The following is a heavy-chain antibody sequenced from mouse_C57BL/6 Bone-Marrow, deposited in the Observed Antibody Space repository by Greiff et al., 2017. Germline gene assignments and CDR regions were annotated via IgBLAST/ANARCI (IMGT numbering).Heavy chain of an antibody. J-gene: IGHJ3*01. D-gene: IGHD2-4*01. Sequence: EVMLVESGGGLVKPGGSLKLSCAASGFTFSDYGMHWVRQAPEKGLEWVAYISSGSSTIYYADTVKGRFTISRDNAKNTLFLQLTSRRSEDTAMYYCARRDYEAWFAYWGQGTLVTVSS. CDR3: ARRDYEAWFAY. CDR1: GFTFSDYG. V-gene: IGHV5-17*01. CDR2: ISSGSSTI.